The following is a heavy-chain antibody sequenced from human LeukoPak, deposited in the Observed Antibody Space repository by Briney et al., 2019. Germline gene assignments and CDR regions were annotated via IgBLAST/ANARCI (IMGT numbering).Heavy chain of an antibody. Sequence: AGGSLRLSCAASGFTFSHYAMSWVRQAPGKGLGWVSGISGSGGSTYYADSVKGRFTVSRDNSKNTLYLQMTSLRVEDTAVYYCAKELAYAYYFDVWGKGTTVTVSS. V-gene: IGHV3-23*01. CDR3: AKELAYAYYFDV. D-gene: IGHD1-1*01. J-gene: IGHJ6*03. CDR1: GFTFSHYA. CDR2: ISGSGGST.